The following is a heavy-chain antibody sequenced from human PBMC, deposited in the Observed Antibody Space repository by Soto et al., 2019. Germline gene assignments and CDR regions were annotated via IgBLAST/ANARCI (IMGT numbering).Heavy chain of an antibody. V-gene: IGHV3-30-3*01. CDR3: ARASDCGDYLSMYGFDY. D-gene: IGHD4-17*01. J-gene: IGHJ4*02. CDR2: ISYDGSNK. Sequence: PGGSLRLSCAASGFTFSSYAMHWVRQAPGKGLEWGAVISYDGSNKYYADSVKGRSTISRDNSKNTLYLQMNSLRAEDTDVYYCARASDCGDYLSMYGFDYWGQGTLVTVSS. CDR1: GFTFSSYA.